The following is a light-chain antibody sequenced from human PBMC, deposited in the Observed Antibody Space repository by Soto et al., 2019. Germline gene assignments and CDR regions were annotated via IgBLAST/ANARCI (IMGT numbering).Light chain of an antibody. CDR3: SSWTSSSTLL. CDR2: EVT. CDR1: SSDVGGYNF. V-gene: IGLV2-8*01. Sequence: QSALTQPPSASGSPGQSVIISCTGTSSDVGGYNFVSWFQQHPGKAPKLMIYEVTKRPSGVPDRFSGSKSGNTASLTVSGLQAEDEADYYCSSWTSSSTLLFGGGTKLTVL. J-gene: IGLJ2*01.